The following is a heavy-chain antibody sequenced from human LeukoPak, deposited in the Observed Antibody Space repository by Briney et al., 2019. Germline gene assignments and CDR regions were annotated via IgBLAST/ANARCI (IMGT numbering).Heavy chain of an antibody. CDR2: IYYSGST. CDR3: ARDPGDGAFDI. Sequence: SETLSLTCTVSGGSISSYYWSWIRQPPGKGLEWIGYIYYSGSTNYNPSLKSRVTISVDTSKNQFSLQLSSVTAADTAVYYCARDPGDGAFDIWGQGTMVTVSS. J-gene: IGHJ3*02. CDR1: GGSISSYY. V-gene: IGHV4-59*01. D-gene: IGHD3-16*01.